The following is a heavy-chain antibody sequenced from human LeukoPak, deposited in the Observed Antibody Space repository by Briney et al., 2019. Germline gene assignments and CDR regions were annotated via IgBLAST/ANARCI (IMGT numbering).Heavy chain of an antibody. CDR2: ISSSGSTI. J-gene: IGHJ4*02. D-gene: IGHD6-13*01. Sequence: LSLTCAVSGYSISNGYYWVWIRQSPGKGLEWVSYISSSGSTIYYADSVKGRFTISRDNSKNTLYLQMNSLRAEDTAVYYCAKDLSLWEQQLVHFDYWGQGTLVTVSS. CDR1: GYSISNGYY. V-gene: IGHV3-11*01. CDR3: AKDLSLWEQQLVHFDY.